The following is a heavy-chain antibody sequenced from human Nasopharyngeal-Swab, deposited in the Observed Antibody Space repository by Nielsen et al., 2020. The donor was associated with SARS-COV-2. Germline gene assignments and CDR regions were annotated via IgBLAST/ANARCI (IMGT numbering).Heavy chain of an antibody. CDR3: ARLPSAWGRRDFDY. Sequence: GESLKISCIASGFTVNSHYMNWVRQAPAKGLEWVSWISSSVSYIYYADSVKGRFTISRDNAKNALYLQMSSLRADDTAVYYCARLPSAWGRRDFDYWGQGPLVTVSS. J-gene: IGHJ4*02. CDR2: ISSSVSYI. D-gene: IGHD6-19*01. V-gene: IGHV3-21*06. CDR1: GFTVNSHY.